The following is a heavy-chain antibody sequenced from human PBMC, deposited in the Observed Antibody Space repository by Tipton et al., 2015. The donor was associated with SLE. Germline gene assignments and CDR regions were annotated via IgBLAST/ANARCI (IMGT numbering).Heavy chain of an antibody. CDR1: GFTFSTYG. D-gene: IGHD3-22*01. CDR3: AKYTFDTNGYFDY. J-gene: IGHJ4*02. V-gene: IGHV3-30*02. Sequence: SLRLSCAASGFTFSTYGMHWVRQAPGKGLEWVAFIRYDGSNKYYADSVKGRFTISRDNSKNTLYLQMNSLRAEDTAVYFCAKYTFDTNGYFDYWGQGTLVTVSS. CDR2: IRYDGSNK.